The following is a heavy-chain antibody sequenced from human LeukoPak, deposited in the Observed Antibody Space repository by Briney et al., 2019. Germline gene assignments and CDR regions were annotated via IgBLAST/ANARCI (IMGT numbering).Heavy chain of an antibody. D-gene: IGHD4-17*01. CDR3: ARDWEDGDYWDAFDI. Sequence: ASVKVSCKASGYTFTGYYMHWVRQAPGQGLEWMGWINPNSGGTNYAQKFQGRVTMTRDTSTSTAYMELSRLRSDDTAVYYCARDWEDGDYWDAFDIWGQGTMVTVSS. V-gene: IGHV1-2*02. J-gene: IGHJ3*02. CDR2: INPNSGGT. CDR1: GYTFTGYY.